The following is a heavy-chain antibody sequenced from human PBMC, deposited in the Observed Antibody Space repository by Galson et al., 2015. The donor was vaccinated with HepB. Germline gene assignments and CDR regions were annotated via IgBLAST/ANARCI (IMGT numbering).Heavy chain of an antibody. D-gene: IGHD3-10*01. CDR1: GFTFSSYG. Sequence: SLRLSCAASGFTFSSYGMHWVRQAPGKGLEWVAVIWYDGSNKYYADSVKGRFTISRDNSKNTLYLQMNSLRAEDTAVYYCARDLDYYGSGLFDYWGQGTLVTVSS. J-gene: IGHJ4*02. CDR2: IWYDGSNK. V-gene: IGHV3-33*01. CDR3: ARDLDYYGSGLFDY.